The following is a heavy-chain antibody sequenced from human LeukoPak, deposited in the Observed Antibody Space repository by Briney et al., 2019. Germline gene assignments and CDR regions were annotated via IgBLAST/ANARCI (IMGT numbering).Heavy chain of an antibody. CDR3: VKGACSSGCSGNH. V-gene: IGHV3-23*01. D-gene: IGHD6-19*01. J-gene: IGHJ5*02. Sequence: PGGSLRLSCAASGIAFSDSAMYWVRQAPGKGLECVSVITDTYNTYYGGSVKGRFTVSRDNSRKTLYLQMNSLRVDDTALYYCVKGACSSGCSGNHWGQGTRVIVSP. CDR2: ITDTYNT. CDR1: GIAFSDSA.